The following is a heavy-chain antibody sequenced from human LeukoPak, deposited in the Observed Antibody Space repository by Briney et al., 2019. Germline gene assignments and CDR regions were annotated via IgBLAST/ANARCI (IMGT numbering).Heavy chain of an antibody. D-gene: IGHD6-13*01. CDR1: GFTFSSYS. V-gene: IGHV3-21*01. CDR2: ISSSSNYI. Sequence: KTGGSLRLSCAASGFTFSSYSMNWVRQAPGKGLEWVSSISSSSNYIYYAGSVKGRFTISRDNAKNSLYLQMNSLRAVDTAVYYCARGGSASLAADVYYFDYWGQGTLVTVSS. CDR3: ARGGSASLAADVYYFDY. J-gene: IGHJ4*02.